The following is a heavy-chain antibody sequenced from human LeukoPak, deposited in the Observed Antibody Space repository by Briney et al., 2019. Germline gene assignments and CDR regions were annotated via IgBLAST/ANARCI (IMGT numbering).Heavy chain of an antibody. V-gene: IGHV3-23*01. CDR1: GFTFSSYA. D-gene: IGHD3-22*01. CDR3: AKDRGASYYYDSSGFDY. J-gene: IGHJ4*02. CDR2: ISGSGGST. Sequence: PGGSLRLSCAASGFTFSSYAMSWVRQAPGKGLEWVSAISGSGGSTYYADSVKGRFTISRDNSKNTLYLQMNSLRAEDTAVYYCAKDRGASYYYDSSGFDYWGQGTLVTVSS.